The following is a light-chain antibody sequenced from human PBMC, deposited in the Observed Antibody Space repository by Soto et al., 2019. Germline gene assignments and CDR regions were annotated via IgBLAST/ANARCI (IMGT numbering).Light chain of an antibody. CDR3: QHHNSYSQT. CDR2: GAS. Sequence: DIQMTQSPPTLSASVGDRVTITCRASQSIRHYLAWYQQMPGKAPKLLIYGASTLQRGVPSRFSGSGSGTGFTLTISSLQPDDFGTYFCQHHNSYSQTFGQGTKVEIK. V-gene: IGKV1-5*01. CDR1: QSIRHY. J-gene: IGKJ1*01.